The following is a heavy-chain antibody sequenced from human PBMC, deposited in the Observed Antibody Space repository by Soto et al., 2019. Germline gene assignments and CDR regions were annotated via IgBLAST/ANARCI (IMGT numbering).Heavy chain of an antibody. D-gene: IGHD1-1*01. Sequence: LSLTCAVSGGSISSSNHYWDWIRQPPGKGPEWIGRIYYSGSTYYNPSLKSRVTISVDTSKNQFSLKLSSVTAADTAVYYCARRELEPTNNDAFHIWGQGTMVTVSS. J-gene: IGHJ3*02. CDR3: ARRELEPTNNDAFHI. CDR2: IYYSGST. V-gene: IGHV4-39*01. CDR1: GGSISSSNHY.